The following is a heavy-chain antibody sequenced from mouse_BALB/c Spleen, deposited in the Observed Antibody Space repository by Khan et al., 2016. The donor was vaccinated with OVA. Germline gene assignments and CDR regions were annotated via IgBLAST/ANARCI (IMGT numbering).Heavy chain of an antibody. CDR2: INTYTGEP. D-gene: IGHD2-14*01. J-gene: IGHJ4*01. CDR1: GYTFTNYG. V-gene: IGHV9-3-1*01. CDR3: ARGGYNGTMDY. Sequence: QIQLVQSGPELKKPGETVKFSCKASGYTFTNYGMNWVKQAPGKGLKWMGWINTYTGEPTYADDFKGRFAFSLETSASTSYLQINNLKNEDTATYFCARGGYNGTMDYWGQGTSVTVSS.